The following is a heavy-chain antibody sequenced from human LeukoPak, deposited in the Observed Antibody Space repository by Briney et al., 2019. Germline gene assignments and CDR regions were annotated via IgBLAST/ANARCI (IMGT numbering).Heavy chain of an antibody. CDR3: ARDRAYSYGHTYYYYMDV. V-gene: IGHV4-59*01. J-gene: IGHJ6*03. CDR2: IYYSGST. D-gene: IGHD5-18*01. CDR1: GDSISSYY. Sequence: SETLSLTCTVSGDSISSYYWSWIRQPPGKGLEWIGYIYYSGSTNYNPSLKSRVTISVDTSKDQFSLKLSSVTAADTAVYYCARDRAYSYGHTYYYYMDVWGKGTTVTVSS.